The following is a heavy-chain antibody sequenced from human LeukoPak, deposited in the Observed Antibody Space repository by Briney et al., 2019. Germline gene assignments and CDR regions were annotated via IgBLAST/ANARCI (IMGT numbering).Heavy chain of an antibody. J-gene: IGHJ3*02. Sequence: PGGSLRLSCAASGFTVSSNYMSWVRQAPGKGLGWVAVISYDGSNKYYADSVKGRFTISRDNSKNTLYLQMNSLRAEDTAVYYCARSLPSHRGAFDIWGQGTMVTVSS. CDR3: ARSLPSHRGAFDI. CDR2: ISYDGSNK. CDR1: GFTVSSNY. D-gene: IGHD3-10*01. V-gene: IGHV3-30*03.